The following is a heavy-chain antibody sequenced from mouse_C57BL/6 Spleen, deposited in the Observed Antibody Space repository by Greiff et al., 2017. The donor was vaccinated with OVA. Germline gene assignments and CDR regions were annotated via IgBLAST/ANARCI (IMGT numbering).Heavy chain of an antibody. J-gene: IGHJ2*01. Sequence: EVQVVESGGDLVKPGGSLKLSCAASGFTFSSYGMSWVRQTPDKRLEWVATISSGGSYTYYPDSVKGRFTISRDNAKNTLYLQMSSLKSEDTAMYYCARVGRRDYFDYWGQGTTLTVSS. CDR3: ARVGRRDYFDY. CDR1: GFTFSSYG. CDR2: ISSGGSYT. V-gene: IGHV5-6*01. D-gene: IGHD4-1*01.